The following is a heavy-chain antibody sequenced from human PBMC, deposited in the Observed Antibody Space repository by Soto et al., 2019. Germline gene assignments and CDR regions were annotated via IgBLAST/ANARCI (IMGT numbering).Heavy chain of an antibody. D-gene: IGHD3-3*01. CDR1: GYTFNTYG. CDR3: ARDPHEFWTSYWFDP. Sequence: ASVKVSCKTSGYTFNTYGINWVRQAPGQGLELMGWISAYDGKTTYAEKFQGRVTLTTDTSTCTAYMELRSLRSDDTAIYYCARDPHEFWTSYWFDPWGQGTPVTVSS. V-gene: IGHV1-18*01. CDR2: ISAYDGKT. J-gene: IGHJ5*02.